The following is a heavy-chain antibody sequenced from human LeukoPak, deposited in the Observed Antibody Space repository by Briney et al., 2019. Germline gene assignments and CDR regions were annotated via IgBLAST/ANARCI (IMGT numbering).Heavy chain of an antibody. J-gene: IGHJ4*02. V-gene: IGHV3-33*01. Sequence: GGSLILSCAASGFTFSNFGMHWVRKAPGKGLEWVAVIWYHGNEIHYVDSVKGRFTISRDNFRNTLYLQMNSLRAEDSAVYYCVRGSGGNGYGYWGDNWGQGTLVTVSS. CDR2: IWYHGNEI. D-gene: IGHD5-12*01. CDR3: VRGSGGNGYGYWGDN. CDR1: GFTFSNFG.